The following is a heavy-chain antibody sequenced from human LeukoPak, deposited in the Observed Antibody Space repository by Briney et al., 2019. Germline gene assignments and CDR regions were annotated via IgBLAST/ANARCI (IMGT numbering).Heavy chain of an antibody. CDR1: GFTFSGYH. CDR3: ACGVYYYYGMDV. CDR2: ISYDGSNK. Sequence: GSLRLSCAASGFTFSGYHMHWVRQAPGKGLQWVAVISYDGSNKYYADSVKGRFTISRDNSKNTLYLQMNSLRAEDTAVYYCACGVYYYYGMDVWGQGTMVIVSS. D-gene: IGHD3-10*01. V-gene: IGHV3-30*03. J-gene: IGHJ6*02.